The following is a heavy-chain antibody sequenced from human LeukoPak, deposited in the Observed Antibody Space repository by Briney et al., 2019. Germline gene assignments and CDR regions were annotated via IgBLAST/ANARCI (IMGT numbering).Heavy chain of an antibody. D-gene: IGHD2-15*01. CDR2: IGSSSNYI. CDR3: ARGELGDCTGGSCYFDY. V-gene: IGHV3-21*01. Sequence: GGSLRLSCAASGFTFSSYNMHWVRQAPGKGLEWVSSIGSSSNYIHYADSLKGRFIISRDYAKNSLYLQMNSLKAEDTAVYYCARGELGDCTGGSCYFDYWGQGTLVTVSS. CDR1: GFTFSSYN. J-gene: IGHJ4*02.